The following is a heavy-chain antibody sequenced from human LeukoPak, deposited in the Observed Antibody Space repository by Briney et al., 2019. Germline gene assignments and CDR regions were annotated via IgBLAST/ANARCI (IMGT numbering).Heavy chain of an antibody. CDR2: IHSSGGII. CDR3: ARRVPNVVITDYFDY. CDR1: GFSLSSYS. V-gene: IGHV3-48*04. J-gene: IGHJ4*02. Sequence: GGSLRLSCVASGFSLSSYSMNWVRQAPGKGLEWISFIHSSGGIIFYAESVKGRFTISRDNAKNSLFLQMNSLRAEDTAVYYCARRVPNVVITDYFDYWGPGTLVTVSS. D-gene: IGHD3-22*01.